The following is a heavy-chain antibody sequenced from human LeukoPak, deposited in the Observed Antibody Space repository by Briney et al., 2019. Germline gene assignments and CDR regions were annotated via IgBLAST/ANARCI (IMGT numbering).Heavy chain of an antibody. V-gene: IGHV1-18*01. D-gene: IGHD1-14*01. CDR2: TSAYNGNT. J-gene: IGHJ3*02. CDR3: AGSDPTGAFDI. Sequence: ASVKVSCKASGGTFSSYAISWVRQAPGQGLEWMGWTSAYNGNTNYAQKLQGRVTMTTDTSTSTAYMELRSLRSDDTAVYYCAGSDPTGAFDIWGQGTMVTVSS. CDR1: GGTFSSYA.